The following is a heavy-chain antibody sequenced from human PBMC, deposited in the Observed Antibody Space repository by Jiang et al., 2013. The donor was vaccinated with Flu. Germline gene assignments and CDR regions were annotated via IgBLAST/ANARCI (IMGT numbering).Heavy chain of an antibody. Sequence: INPSGGSTSYAQKFQGRVTMTRDTSTSTVYMELSSLRSEDTAVYYCARADLTTIRVVGNFDYWGQGTLVTVSS. D-gene: IGHD2-15*01. J-gene: IGHJ4*02. CDR2: INPSGGST. CDR3: ARADLTTIRVVGNFDY. V-gene: IGHV1-46*01.